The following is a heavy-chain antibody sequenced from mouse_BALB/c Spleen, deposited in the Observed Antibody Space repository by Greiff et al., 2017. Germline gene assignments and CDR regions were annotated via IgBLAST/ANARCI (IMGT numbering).Heavy chain of an antibody. Sequence: VHVKQSGPELVKPGASVKMSCKASGYTFTSYVMHWVKQKPGQGLEWIGYINPYNDGTKYNEKFKGKATLTSEKSSSTAYMELSSLTSEDSAVYYCARGGYYYAMDYWGQGTSVTVSS. CDR3: ARGGYYYAMDY. D-gene: IGHD1-1*02. J-gene: IGHJ4*01. CDR2: INPYNDGT. V-gene: IGHV1-14*01. CDR1: GYTFTSYV.